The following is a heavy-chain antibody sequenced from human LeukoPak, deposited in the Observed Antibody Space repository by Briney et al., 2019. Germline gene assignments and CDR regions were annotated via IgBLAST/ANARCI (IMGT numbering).Heavy chain of an antibody. V-gene: IGHV4-38-2*01. J-gene: IGHJ4*02. CDR3: ARTFAYANTAMVSDY. Sequence: SETLSLTXAVSDYSISSGYYWGWIRQHPGKGLEWIGSIFHSGNTYYNPSLKSRVTISVDTSKNQFSLKLSSVTAADTAVYYCARTFAYANTAMVSDYWGQGTLVTVSS. D-gene: IGHD5-18*01. CDR2: IFHSGNT. CDR1: DYSISSGYY.